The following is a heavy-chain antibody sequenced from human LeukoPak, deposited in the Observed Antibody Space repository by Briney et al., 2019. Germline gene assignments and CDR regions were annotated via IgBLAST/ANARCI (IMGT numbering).Heavy chain of an antibody. V-gene: IGHV3-30*18. CDR2: ISDDGSNK. Sequence: GGSLRLSCAASGFTFSSYGMHWVRQAPGKGLEWVGVISDDGSNKYYGESVKGRFTISRDNSKNTLYLQMNSLRAEDTAVYYCAKDRGYSSSWYVFGYWGQGTRVTVSA. CDR3: AKDRGYSSSWYVFGY. J-gene: IGHJ4*02. CDR1: GFTFSSYG. D-gene: IGHD6-13*01.